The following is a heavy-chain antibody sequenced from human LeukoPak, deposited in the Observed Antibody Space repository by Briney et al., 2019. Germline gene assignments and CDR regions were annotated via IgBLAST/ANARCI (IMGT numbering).Heavy chain of an antibody. Sequence: ASVKVSCKASGYSFTNYAIQWVRQAPGQRLEWMGWINAGNGKTIYSQKFQGRVTITRDTSASTAYMELSSLRSEDTAVYYCAKAIWTSTLTTYYFDYWGQGALVTVSS. CDR2: INAGNGKT. V-gene: IGHV1-3*01. CDR3: AKAIWTSTLTTYYFDY. D-gene: IGHD4-17*01. J-gene: IGHJ4*02. CDR1: GYSFTNYA.